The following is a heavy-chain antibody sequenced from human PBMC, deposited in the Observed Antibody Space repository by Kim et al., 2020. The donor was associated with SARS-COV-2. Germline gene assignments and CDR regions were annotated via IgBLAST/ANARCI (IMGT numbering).Heavy chain of an antibody. Sequence: GGSLRLSCAASGFTFNSYAISWVRQAPGKGLEWVSAISGPGGTTYYADSVKGRFSISRDNSKNTLYLQMNSLRAEDTAVYYCARHDVYSSSCPDYWGQGTLVTVSS. CDR2: ISGPGGTT. CDR1: GFTFNSYA. D-gene: IGHD6-13*01. V-gene: IGHV3-23*01. CDR3: ARHDVYSSSCPDY. J-gene: IGHJ4*02.